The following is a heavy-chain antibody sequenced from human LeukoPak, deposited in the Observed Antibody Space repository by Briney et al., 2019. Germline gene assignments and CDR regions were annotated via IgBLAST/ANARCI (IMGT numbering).Heavy chain of an antibody. Sequence: PGGSLRLSCAASGFTVGSNYMSWVRQAPGKGLEWVSVIYSGGSTYYADSVKGRFTISRDNSKNTLYLQMNSLRAEDTAVYYCARGIRRLVRSAFDIWGQGTMVTVSS. D-gene: IGHD6-19*01. J-gene: IGHJ3*02. CDR1: GFTVGSNY. V-gene: IGHV3-53*01. CDR3: ARGIRRLVRSAFDI. CDR2: IYSGGST.